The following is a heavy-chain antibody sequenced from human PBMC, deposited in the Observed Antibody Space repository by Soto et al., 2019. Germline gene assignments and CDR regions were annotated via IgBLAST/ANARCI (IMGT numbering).Heavy chain of an antibody. D-gene: IGHD1-26*01. CDR2: INPNSGGT. CDR3: ARDQLELTADSNYHYYGMDV. V-gene: IGHV1-2*04. CDR1: GYTFTGYY. J-gene: IGHJ6*02. Sequence: ASVKVSCKASGYTFTGYYMHWVRQAPGQGLEWMGWINPNSGGTNYAQKFQGWVTMTRDTSISTAYMELSRLRSDDTAVYYCARDQLELTADSNYHYYGMDVWGPGTTVTVSS.